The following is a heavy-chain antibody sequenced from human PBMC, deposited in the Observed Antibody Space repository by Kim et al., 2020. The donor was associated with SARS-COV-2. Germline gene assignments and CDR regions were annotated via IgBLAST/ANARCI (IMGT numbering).Heavy chain of an antibody. D-gene: IGHD5-12*01. J-gene: IGHJ2*01. Sequence: SETLSLTCTVSGGSISSGSYYWSWIRQPAGKGLEWIGRIYTSGSTNYNPSLKSRVTISVDTSKNQFSLKLSSVTAADTAVYYCARAGGDGYNSHFDLWGRGTRVTVSS. CDR1: GGSISSGSYY. CDR2: IYTSGST. V-gene: IGHV4-61*02. CDR3: ARAGGDGYNSHFDL.